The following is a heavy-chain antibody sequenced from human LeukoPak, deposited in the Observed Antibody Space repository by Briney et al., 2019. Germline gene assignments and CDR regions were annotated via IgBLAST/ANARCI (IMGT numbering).Heavy chain of an antibody. CDR3: AREGTTTLYNWFDP. CDR2: IKQDGSEK. V-gene: IGHV3-7*01. D-gene: IGHD4-11*01. J-gene: IGHJ5*02. Sequence: GGSLRLSCAASGFTFSSYWMSWVRQAPGKGLEWVANIKQDGSEKYYVDSVKGRFTISRDNVKNSLYLQMNSLRAEDTAIYYCAREGTTTLYNWFDPWGQGTLVTVSS. CDR1: GFTFSSYW.